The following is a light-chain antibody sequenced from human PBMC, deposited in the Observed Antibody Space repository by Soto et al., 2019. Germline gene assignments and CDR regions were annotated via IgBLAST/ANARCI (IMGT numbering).Light chain of an antibody. CDR1: PIVSLS. CDR2: GAX. J-gene: IGKJ1*01. V-gene: IGKV3-15*01. CDR3: QQYHIWPPWT. Sequence: MVLAHAPATLSVTLGGCPTLSCRARPIVSLSLAVCPMRAGQPTRLLXXGAXTRANDIPARFIGSGSGTDFTLTISSLQSEDFAVYFCQQYHIWPPWTFGQGTKVDIK.